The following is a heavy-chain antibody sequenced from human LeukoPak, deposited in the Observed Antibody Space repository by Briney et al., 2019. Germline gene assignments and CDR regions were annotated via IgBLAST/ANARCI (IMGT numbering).Heavy chain of an antibody. D-gene: IGHD5-18*01. J-gene: IGHJ5*02. CDR2: INPNSGGT. Sequence: GASVKVSCKTSGYTFTGCYLHWVRQAPGQGLEWMGWINPNSGGTNYAQRFQGRVTMTRETSISTAYMELSRLRSDDTAVYYCALGGYITVMVETNWFDPWGQGTLVTVSS. CDR3: ALGGYITVMVETNWFDP. V-gene: IGHV1-2*02. CDR1: GYTFTGCY.